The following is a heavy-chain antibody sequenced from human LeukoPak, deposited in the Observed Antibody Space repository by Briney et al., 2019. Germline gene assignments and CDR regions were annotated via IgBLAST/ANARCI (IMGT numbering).Heavy chain of an antibody. CDR3: ARVRTYYDFWGAFDI. CDR2: IIPILGIA. CDR1: GGTFSSYA. Sequence: SVKVSCKASGGTFSSYAISWVRQAPGQGLEWMGRIIPILGIANYAQKFQGRVTITADKSTSTAYMELSSLRSEDTAVYYCARVRTYYDFWGAFDIWGQGTMVTVSS. J-gene: IGHJ3*02. D-gene: IGHD3-3*01. V-gene: IGHV1-69*04.